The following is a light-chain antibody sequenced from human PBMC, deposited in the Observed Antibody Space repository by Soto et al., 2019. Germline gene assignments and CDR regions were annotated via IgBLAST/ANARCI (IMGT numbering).Light chain of an antibody. Sequence: DIQMTQSPSSVSASVGDTVTITCRASQDINSRLAWFQQKPGRAPKYLIQAASILQSGFPSRFAGSGSGTDFTLTINTLQSEDFATYYCLQVKSFPRTFGQGTKVDIK. CDR1: QDINSR. V-gene: IGKV1-12*01. CDR2: AAS. CDR3: LQVKSFPRT. J-gene: IGKJ1*01.